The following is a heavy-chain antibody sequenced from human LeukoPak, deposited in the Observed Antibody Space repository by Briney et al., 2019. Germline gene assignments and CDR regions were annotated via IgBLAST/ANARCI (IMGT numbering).Heavy chain of an antibody. D-gene: IGHD3-16*01. CDR1: GGTFSSYA. CDR3: ARVSLRRNYYYYYGMDV. Sequence: SVKVSCKASGGTFSSYAISWVRQAPGQGLEWMGGFFPIFGTANYAQKFQGRVTITADESTSTAYMELSSLRSEDTAVYYCARVSLRRNYYYYYGMDVWGQGTTVTVSS. J-gene: IGHJ6*02. CDR2: FFPIFGTA. V-gene: IGHV1-69*13.